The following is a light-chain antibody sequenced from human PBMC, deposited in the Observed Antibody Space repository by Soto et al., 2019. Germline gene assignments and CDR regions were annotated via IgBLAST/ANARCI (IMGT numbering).Light chain of an antibody. CDR3: QQYGSSPLT. CDR1: QSVSSSY. CDR2: GAS. J-gene: IGKJ4*01. V-gene: IGKV3-20*01. Sequence: EIVLTQSPGTLSLSPGERATLSCRASQSVSSSYLAWYQQKPGQAPRLLVYGASSRATGIPDRFSGSGSGTDFTLTISRLEPEDSAVYYCQQYGSSPLTFGGATKVEIK.